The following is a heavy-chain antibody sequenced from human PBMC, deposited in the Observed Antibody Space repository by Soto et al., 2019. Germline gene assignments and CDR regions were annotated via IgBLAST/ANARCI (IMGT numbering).Heavy chain of an antibody. V-gene: IGHV1-2*02. CDR1: GYAFTGYY. D-gene: IGHD5-18*01. J-gene: IGHJ4*02. CDR2: INPNSGDT. CDR3: ATRYSYVHF. Sequence: GAAVKVSCQSSGYAFTGYYIHWVRQAPGQGLGWMGWINPNSGDTNYAQKFQGRVTMTRDTSFSTAYMELSSLRSDDTAVYYCATRYSYVHFWGQGTLVTVSS.